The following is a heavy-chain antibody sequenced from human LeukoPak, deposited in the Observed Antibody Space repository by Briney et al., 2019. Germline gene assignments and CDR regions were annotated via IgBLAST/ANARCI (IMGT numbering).Heavy chain of an antibody. CDR3: ARVVAAAGTASYWFDP. J-gene: IGHJ5*02. CDR1: GYTFTSYG. Sequence: GASVKVSFKASGYTFTSYGISWVRQAPGQGLEWMGWISAYNGNTNYAQKLQGRVTMTTDTSTSTAYMELRSLRSDDTAVYYCARVVAAAGTASYWFDPWGQGTLVTVSS. V-gene: IGHV1-18*01. D-gene: IGHD6-13*01. CDR2: ISAYNGNT.